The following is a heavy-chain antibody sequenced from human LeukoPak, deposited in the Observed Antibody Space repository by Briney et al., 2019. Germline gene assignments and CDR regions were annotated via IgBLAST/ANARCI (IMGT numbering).Heavy chain of an antibody. CDR1: GFTFSSYS. J-gene: IGHJ4*02. D-gene: IGHD6-13*01. CDR3: ASLGPGRSWYVRDDY. CDR2: ISSSGSYI. Sequence: GGSLRLSCAASGFTFSSYSMNWVRQAPGKGLEWVSSISSSGSYIYYADSVKGRFTISRDNAKNSLYLQMNSLRAEDTAVYYCASLGPGRSWYVRDDYWGQGTLVTVSS. V-gene: IGHV3-21*01.